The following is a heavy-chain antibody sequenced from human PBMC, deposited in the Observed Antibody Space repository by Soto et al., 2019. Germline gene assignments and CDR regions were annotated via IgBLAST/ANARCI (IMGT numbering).Heavy chain of an antibody. J-gene: IGHJ4*02. V-gene: IGHV3-7*04. Sequence: GRFTISRDNAKNSLYLQMNSLRAEDTAVYYCARGPTYYYDSSGYYFSDYWGQGTLVTVSS. CDR3: ARGPTYYYDSSGYYFSDY. D-gene: IGHD3-22*01.